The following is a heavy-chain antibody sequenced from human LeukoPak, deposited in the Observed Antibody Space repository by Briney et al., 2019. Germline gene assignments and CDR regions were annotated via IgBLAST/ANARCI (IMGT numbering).Heavy chain of an antibody. CDR1: GFTFSSYA. J-gene: IGHJ4*02. CDR2: ISSGSSIM. CDR3: ARGPGIAAAAEGNHFGY. V-gene: IGHV3-48*01. Sequence: GGSLRLSCVGSGFTFSSYAMTWVRQAPGKGLEWVSYISSGSSIMYYADSVKGRFTISRDNAKNSLYLQMNSLRAEDTAVYYCARGPGIAAAAEGNHFGYWGQGTLVTVSS. D-gene: IGHD6-13*01.